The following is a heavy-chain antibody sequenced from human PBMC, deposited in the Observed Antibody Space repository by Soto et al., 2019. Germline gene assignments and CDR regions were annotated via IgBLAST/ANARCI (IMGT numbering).Heavy chain of an antibody. CDR1: GFTFSSYG. D-gene: IGHD3-22*01. Sequence: QVQLVESGGGVVQPGRSLRLSCAGSGFTFSSYGMHWVRQAPGKGLEWVAVISYDGSNKYYADSVKGRFTISRDNSKNTLYLQMNSLRAEDTAVYYCAKDPGVASSGYYYSYFDYWGQGTLVTVSS. V-gene: IGHV3-30*18. J-gene: IGHJ4*02. CDR3: AKDPGVASSGYYYSYFDY. CDR2: ISYDGSNK.